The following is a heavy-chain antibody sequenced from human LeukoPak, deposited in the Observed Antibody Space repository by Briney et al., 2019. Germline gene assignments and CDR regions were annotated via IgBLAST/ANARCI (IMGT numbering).Heavy chain of an antibody. D-gene: IGHD4-17*01. Sequence: GGSLRLSCAASGFTFSSYSMNWVRQAPGKGLEWVSVISGSGGSTYDADSVKGRFTISRDNSKNTLYLQMSSLTAEDTAIYYCAKPKYGAYGFDYWGLGTLVTVSS. CDR1: GFTFSSYS. CDR2: ISGSGGST. V-gene: IGHV3-23*01. CDR3: AKPKYGAYGFDY. J-gene: IGHJ4*02.